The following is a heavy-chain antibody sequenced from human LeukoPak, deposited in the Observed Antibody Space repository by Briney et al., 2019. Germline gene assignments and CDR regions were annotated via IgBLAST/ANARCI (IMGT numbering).Heavy chain of an antibody. CDR2: IYYSGST. CDR3: ARLGDAYNLLLDY. CDR1: GGSISSSS. V-gene: IGHV4-59*08. D-gene: IGHD5-24*01. Sequence: PSETLSLTCTVSGGSISSSSWNWIRQPPGKGLEWIGYIYYSGSTNYNPSLKSRVTISVDTSKNQFSLKLSSVTAADTAVYYCARLGDAYNLLLDYWGQGTLVTASS. J-gene: IGHJ4*02.